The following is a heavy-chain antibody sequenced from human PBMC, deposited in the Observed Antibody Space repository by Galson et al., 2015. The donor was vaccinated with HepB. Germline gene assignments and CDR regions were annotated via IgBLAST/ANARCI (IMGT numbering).Heavy chain of an antibody. Sequence: SLRLSCAASGFTFSSYGMHWVRQAPGKGLEWVAVISYDGSNKYYADSVKGRFTISRDNSKNTLYLQMNSLRAEDTAVYYCAKLGIAVAGPGDYWGQGTLVTVSS. CDR1: GFTFSSYG. D-gene: IGHD6-19*01. CDR2: ISYDGSNK. J-gene: IGHJ4*02. V-gene: IGHV3-30*18. CDR3: AKLGIAVAGPGDY.